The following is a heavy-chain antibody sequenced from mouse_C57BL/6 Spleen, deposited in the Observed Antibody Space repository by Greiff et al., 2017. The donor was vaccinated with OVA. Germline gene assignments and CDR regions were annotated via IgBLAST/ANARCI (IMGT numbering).Heavy chain of an antibody. Sequence: QVHVKQPGAELVKPGASVKLSCKASGYTFTSYWMHWVKQRPGQGLEWIGMIHPNSGSTNYNEKFKSKATLTVDKSSSTAYMQLSSLTSEDSAVYYCANDYDFPMDYWGQGTSVTVSS. D-gene: IGHD2-4*01. CDR1: GYTFTSYW. CDR2: IHPNSGST. J-gene: IGHJ4*01. CDR3: ANDYDFPMDY. V-gene: IGHV1-64*01.